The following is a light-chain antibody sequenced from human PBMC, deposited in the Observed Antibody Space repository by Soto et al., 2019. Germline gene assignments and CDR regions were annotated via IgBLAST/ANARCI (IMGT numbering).Light chain of an antibody. CDR2: HAS. Sequence: DIQMTQSPSTLSASIGDRVTITCRASQTINNWLAWYQQKTGKAPNLLIYHASNLETGVPSRFSGSAFGTEFTLTISCLQPDDFATYYCQHYNSYPWTFGQGTKVEIK. V-gene: IGKV1-5*01. CDR1: QTINNW. J-gene: IGKJ1*01. CDR3: QHYNSYPWT.